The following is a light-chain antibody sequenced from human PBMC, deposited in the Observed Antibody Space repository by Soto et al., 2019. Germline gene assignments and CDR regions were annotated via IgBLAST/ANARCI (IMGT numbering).Light chain of an antibody. CDR1: QGISSS. CDR3: QNYNSAPRT. Sequence: DIQMTQSPSSLSASVGDRVTITCRASQGISSSLAWYQQKPGEVPSLLIYAASTLQSGVPSRFSGSGSGTDFTLTISSLQPEDVATYYCQNYNSAPRTFGQGTKVEI. CDR2: AAS. J-gene: IGKJ1*01. V-gene: IGKV1-27*01.